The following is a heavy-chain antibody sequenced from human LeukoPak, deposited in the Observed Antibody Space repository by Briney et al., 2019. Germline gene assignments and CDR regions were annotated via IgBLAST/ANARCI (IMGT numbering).Heavy chain of an antibody. CDR1: GGSFSGYS. V-gene: IGHV4-30-2*01. D-gene: IGHD5-18*01. CDR2: IYHSGST. J-gene: IGHJ4*02. Sequence: SETLSLTCAVYGGSFSGYSWSWIRQPPGKGLEWIGYIYHSGSTYYNPSRKSRVTISVDRSKNQFSLKLSSVTAADTAVYYCASKGGYSYGSFDYWGQGTLVTVSS. CDR3: ASKGGYSYGSFDY.